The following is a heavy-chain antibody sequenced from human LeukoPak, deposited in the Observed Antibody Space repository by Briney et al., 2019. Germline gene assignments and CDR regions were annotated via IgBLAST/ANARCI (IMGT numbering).Heavy chain of an antibody. J-gene: IGHJ4*02. CDR2: INPNSGGT. V-gene: IGHV1-2*02. Sequence: ASVKVSCKASGYTFTGYYMHWVRQAPGQGLEWMGWINPNSGGTNYAQKFQGRVTMTRDTSISTAYMELSRLRSDDTAVYYCARPPSYGSGSYDYWGQGTLDTVSS. CDR1: GYTFTGYY. CDR3: ARPPSYGSGSYDY. D-gene: IGHD3-10*01.